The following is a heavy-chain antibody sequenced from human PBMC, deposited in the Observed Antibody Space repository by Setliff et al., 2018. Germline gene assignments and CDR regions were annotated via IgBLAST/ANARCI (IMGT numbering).Heavy chain of an antibody. CDR3: ARDTRDRYDTSGHYLSLDY. D-gene: IGHD3-22*01. J-gene: IGHJ4*02. CDR2: IIPVFRTA. CDR1: GYSFIRYY. V-gene: IGHV1-69*13. Sequence: RASVKVSCKTSGYSFIRYYMYWVRQAPGQGLEWMGRIIPVFRTAKYAQKFQGRVTITADESTRTAYMELSSVRFEDTAVYYCARDTRDRYDTSGHYLSLDYWGQGTLVTVPQ.